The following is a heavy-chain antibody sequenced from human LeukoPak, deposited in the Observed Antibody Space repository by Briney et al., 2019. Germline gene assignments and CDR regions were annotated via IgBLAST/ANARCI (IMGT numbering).Heavy chain of an antibody. CDR3: ARENWYSSDWYRLDH. V-gene: IGHV3-21*04. CDR1: GFTFSSYS. J-gene: IGHJ4*02. CDR2: ISSSGTYI. Sequence: GSLRLSCAASGFTFSSYSMNWVRQAPGKGLEWVSFISSSGTYIYYADSVKGRFTISRDNAKNSLYLHMNSLRAEDTAVYFCARENWYSSDWYRLDHWGQGTLVTVSS. D-gene: IGHD6-19*01.